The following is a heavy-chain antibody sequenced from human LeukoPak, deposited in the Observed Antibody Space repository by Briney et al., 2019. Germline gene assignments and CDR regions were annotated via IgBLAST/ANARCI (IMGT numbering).Heavy chain of an antibody. CDR2: TNNDGDNS. J-gene: IGHJ4*02. CDR1: GFTFSRYA. Sequence: PGGSLRLSCAASGFTFSRYAMSWVRQAPGKGLEWVSATNNDGDNSFYADSVKGRFAISRDNSRNTLYLQMNSLRVEDTAVYYCTQQLGYCSGGSCYFTYWGQGTLVTVSS. D-gene: IGHD2-15*01. V-gene: IGHV3-23*01. CDR3: TQQLGYCSGGSCYFTY.